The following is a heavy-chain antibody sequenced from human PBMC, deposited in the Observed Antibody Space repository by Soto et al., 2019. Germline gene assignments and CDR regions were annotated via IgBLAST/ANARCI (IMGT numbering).Heavy chain of an antibody. CDR1: GGTFSSYA. CDR3: ARFTPWTVQLERRGRGDV. CDR2: IIPIFGTA. J-gene: IGHJ6*02. Sequence: ASVKVSCKASGGTFSSYAISWVRQAPGQGLEWMGGIIPIFGTANYAQKFQGRVTITADESTSTAYMELSSLRSEDTAVYYCARFTPWTVQLERRGRGDVWGQGTTVTVSS. V-gene: IGHV1-69*13. D-gene: IGHD1-1*01.